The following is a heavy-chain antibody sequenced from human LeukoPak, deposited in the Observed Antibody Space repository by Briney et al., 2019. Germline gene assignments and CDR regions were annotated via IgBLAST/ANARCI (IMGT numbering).Heavy chain of an antibody. CDR1: GFTFSSYW. Sequence: GGPLRLSCAASGFTFSSYWMSWVRQAPGKGLEWVANIKEDGSEKYYVDSVKGRFTISRDNAKNSLYLQMISLRAEDTAVYYCARDLAVAGTPLGYWGQGTLVTVSS. V-gene: IGHV3-7*01. D-gene: IGHD6-19*01. J-gene: IGHJ4*02. CDR2: IKEDGSEK. CDR3: ARDLAVAGTPLGY.